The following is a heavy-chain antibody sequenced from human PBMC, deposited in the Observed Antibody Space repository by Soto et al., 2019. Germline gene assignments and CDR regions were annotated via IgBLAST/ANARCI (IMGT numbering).Heavy chain of an antibody. D-gene: IGHD6-19*01. CDR2: IWYDGSNK. V-gene: IGHV3-33*01. Sequence: GGSLRLSCAASGFTFSSYGMHWVRQAPGKGLEWVAVIWYDGSNKYYADSVKGRFTISRDNSKNTLYLQMNSLRAEDTAVYYCARDTIPTSSGWNYIDYWGQGTLVTVSS. J-gene: IGHJ4*02. CDR3: ARDTIPTSSGWNYIDY. CDR1: GFTFSSYG.